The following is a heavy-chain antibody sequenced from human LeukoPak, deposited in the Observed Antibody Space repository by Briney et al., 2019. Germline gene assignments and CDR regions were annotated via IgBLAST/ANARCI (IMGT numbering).Heavy chain of an antibody. CDR2: IYHSGST. CDR3: ARGRFSIHLYYYYMDV. D-gene: IGHD2-15*01. Sequence: SETLSLSCTVSGYSISSGYYWGWIRQPPGKGLEWIGSIYHSGSTYYNPSLKSRVTTSVDTSKNQFSLKLSSVTAADTAVYYCARGRFSIHLYYYYMDVWGKGTTVTVSS. J-gene: IGHJ6*03. CDR1: GYSISSGYY. V-gene: IGHV4-38-2*02.